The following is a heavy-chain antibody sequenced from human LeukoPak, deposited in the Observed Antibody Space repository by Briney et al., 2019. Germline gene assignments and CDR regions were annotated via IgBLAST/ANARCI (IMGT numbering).Heavy chain of an antibody. D-gene: IGHD3-22*01. CDR3: AKTPLEYSSGYLDAFDI. J-gene: IGHJ3*02. CDR1: GFTFSSYA. CDR2: ISGSGGST. V-gene: IGHV3-23*01. Sequence: PGGSLRLSCAASGFTFSSYAMSWVRQAPGKGLEWVSAISGSGGSTYYADSVKGRFTISRDNSKNTLYLQMNSLRAEDTAVYYCAKTPLEYSSGYLDAFDIWGQGTMVTVSS.